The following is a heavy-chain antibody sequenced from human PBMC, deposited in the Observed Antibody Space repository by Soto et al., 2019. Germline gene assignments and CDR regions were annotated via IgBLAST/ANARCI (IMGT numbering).Heavy chain of an antibody. Sequence: GGSLRLSCAASGFTFSSFSMNWVRQAPGKGLEWVASVGGGGDHTFYADSVKGRFTISRDDSQNTLFLQMNSLRAEDTAVYFCAKRDSGSGRSTPLIGFWGQGTLVPVSS. CDR2: VGGGGDHT. CDR1: GFTFSSFS. D-gene: IGHD3-10*01. J-gene: IGHJ4*02. V-gene: IGHV3-23*01. CDR3: AKRDSGSGRSTPLIGF.